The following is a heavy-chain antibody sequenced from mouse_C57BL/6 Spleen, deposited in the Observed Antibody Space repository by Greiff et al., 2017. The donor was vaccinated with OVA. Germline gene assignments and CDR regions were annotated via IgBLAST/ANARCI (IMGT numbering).Heavy chain of an antibody. J-gene: IGHJ2*01. D-gene: IGHD1-1*01. V-gene: IGHV1-15*01. Sequence: VQLQESGAELVRPGASVTLSCKASGYTFTDYEMHWVKQTPVHGLEWIGAIDPETGGTAYNQKFKGKAILTADKSSSTAYMELRSLTSADSAVYYCTRHYYGSSYYFDYWGQGTTLTVSS. CDR3: TRHYYGSSYYFDY. CDR2: IDPETGGT. CDR1: GYTFTDYE.